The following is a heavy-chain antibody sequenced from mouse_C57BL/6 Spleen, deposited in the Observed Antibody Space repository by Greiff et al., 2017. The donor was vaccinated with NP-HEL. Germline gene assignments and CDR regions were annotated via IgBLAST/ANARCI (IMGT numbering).Heavy chain of an antibody. V-gene: IGHV3-1*01. J-gene: IGHJ3*01. Sequence: EVKLVESGPGMVKPSQSLSLTCTVTGYSITSGYDWHWIRHFPGNKLEWMGYISYSGSTNYNPSLKSRISITHDTSKNHFFLKLNSVTTEDTATYYCARGGKTSGKTWFAYWGQGTLVTVSA. CDR1: GYSITSGYD. CDR3: ARGGKTSGKTWFAY. CDR2: ISYSGST.